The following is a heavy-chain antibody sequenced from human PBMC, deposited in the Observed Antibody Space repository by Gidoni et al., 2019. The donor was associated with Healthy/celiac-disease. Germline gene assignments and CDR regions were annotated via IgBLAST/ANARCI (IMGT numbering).Heavy chain of an antibody. D-gene: IGHD2-21*02. CDR3: ASASPYCGGDCYSDY. CDR1: GGSFSGYY. V-gene: IGHV4-34*01. Sequence: QVQLQQWGAGLLKPSETLSLTCAVYGGSFSGYYWSWIRQPPGKGLEWIGEINHSGSTNYNPSLKSRVTISVDTSKNQFSLKLSSVTAADTAVYYCASASPYCGGDCYSDYWGQGTLVTVSS. J-gene: IGHJ4*02. CDR2: INHSGST.